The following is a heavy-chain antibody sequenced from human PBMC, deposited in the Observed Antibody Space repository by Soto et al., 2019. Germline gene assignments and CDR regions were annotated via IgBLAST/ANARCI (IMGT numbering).Heavy chain of an antibody. CDR3: AKIPPGYSYGYFYFDY. V-gene: IGHV3-23*01. CDR1: GLTLSSYA. CDR2: ISGGGGGT. Sequence: GGSLRLSCAASGLTLSSYAMSLVRQAPGKGLEWVSAISGGGGGTYYADSVKGRFTISRDNSRNTLHLQMSSLRAEDTAVYYCAKIPPGYSYGYFYFDYWGQGTLVTVSS. D-gene: IGHD5-18*01. J-gene: IGHJ4*02.